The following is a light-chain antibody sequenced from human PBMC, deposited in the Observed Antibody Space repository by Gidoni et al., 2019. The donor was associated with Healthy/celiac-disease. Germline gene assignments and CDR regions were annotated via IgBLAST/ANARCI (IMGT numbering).Light chain of an antibody. Sequence: DTHTTQSPSTLSASGGDRVTITCRASQSVSSYLNWYQQKPGKAPKLLIYAASRLQSGVPARFSGSGSGTEFTLTISSLQSEDFAAYYCQQYNKTPHTFGEGTKVEIK. V-gene: IGKV1-39*01. J-gene: IGKJ4*02. CDR3: QQYNKTPHT. CDR2: AAS. CDR1: QSVSSY.